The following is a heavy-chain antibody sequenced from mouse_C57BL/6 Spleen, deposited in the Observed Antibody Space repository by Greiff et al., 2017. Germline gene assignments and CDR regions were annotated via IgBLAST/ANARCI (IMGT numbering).Heavy chain of an antibody. J-gene: IGHJ2*01. Sequence: QVQLKESGAELVRPGASVTLSCKASGYTFTDYEMHWVKQTPVHGLEWIGAIDPETGGTAYNQKFKGKAILTADKSSSTAYMELRSLTSEDSAVYYCTRRRDWFFDYWGQGTTLTVSS. V-gene: IGHV1-15*01. CDR3: TRRRDWFFDY. CDR1: GYTFTDYE. D-gene: IGHD2-2*01. CDR2: IDPETGGT.